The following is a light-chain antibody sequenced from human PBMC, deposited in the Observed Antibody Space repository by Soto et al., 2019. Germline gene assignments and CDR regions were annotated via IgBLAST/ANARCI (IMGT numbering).Light chain of an antibody. Sequence: QSALTQPRSVSGSPGQSVTISCTGTSSDVGGYNYVSWYQQHPGKAPKLMIYDVSKRPSGVPDRFSGSKSGNASSLTISGRQAEDEADYYCCSDEGSYTCVFGGGTKLTVL. J-gene: IGLJ2*01. CDR1: SSDVGGYNY. V-gene: IGLV2-11*01. CDR2: DVS. CDR3: CSDEGSYTCV.